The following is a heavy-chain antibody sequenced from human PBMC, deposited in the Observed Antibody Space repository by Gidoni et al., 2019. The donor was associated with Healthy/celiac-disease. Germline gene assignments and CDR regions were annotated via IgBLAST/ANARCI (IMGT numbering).Heavy chain of an antibody. Sequence: EVQLLASGGGLVQPGGSLRLSCAASGFTFRRYGMSWVSQAPGKGLEWVSAICGSGGSTYYADSVKGRFTISRDNSKNTLYLQMNSLRAEDTAVYYCAKRARGDSSGYYGDYWGQGTLVTVSS. CDR2: ICGSGGST. CDR1: GFTFRRYG. J-gene: IGHJ4*02. D-gene: IGHD3-22*01. CDR3: AKRARGDSSGYYGDY. V-gene: IGHV3-23*01.